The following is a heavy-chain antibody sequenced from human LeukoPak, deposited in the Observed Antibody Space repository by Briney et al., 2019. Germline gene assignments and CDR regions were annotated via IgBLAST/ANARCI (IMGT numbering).Heavy chain of an antibody. CDR1: GFMFAGYA. Sequence: GGSLRLSCAASGFMFAGYAMSWVRQAPGRGLEWVATIRASGDSTYLSDSVKGRFTISRDNSRKTLFLQLNSLGAEDTAIYYCAKDSGRGSYTYDCWGQGTLVTVSS. J-gene: IGHJ4*02. CDR2: IRASGDST. D-gene: IGHD1-26*01. CDR3: AKDSGRGSYTYDC. V-gene: IGHV3-23*01.